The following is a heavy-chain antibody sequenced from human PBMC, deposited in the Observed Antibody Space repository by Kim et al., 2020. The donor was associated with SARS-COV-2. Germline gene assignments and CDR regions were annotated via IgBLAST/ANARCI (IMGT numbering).Heavy chain of an antibody. J-gene: IGHJ3*02. CDR2: ISWNSGSI. CDR3: AKVLTLIRYFDWLSPGAFDI. Sequence: GGSLRLSCAASGFTFDDYAMHWVRQAPGKGLEWVSGISWNSGSIGYADSVKGRFTISRDNAKNSLYLQMNSLRAEDTALYYCAKVLTLIRYFDWLSPGAFDIWGQGTMVTVSS. CDR1: GFTFDDYA. V-gene: IGHV3-9*01. D-gene: IGHD3-9*01.